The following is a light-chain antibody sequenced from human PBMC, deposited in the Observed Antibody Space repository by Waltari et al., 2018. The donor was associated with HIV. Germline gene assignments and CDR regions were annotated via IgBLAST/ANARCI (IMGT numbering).Light chain of an antibody. J-gene: IGKJ4*01. CDR3: QQYYGVPLT. CDR2: GSF. V-gene: IGKV1-NL1*01. Sequence: DIQLTQSPSSLSPSIGDTVTLPCRPSQDIRNPVSWFQLQPGKAPKLLVHGSFILQRGVPSRFSGSGSGTDYTLTITGLQAEDFATYFCQQYYGVPLTFGGGTRVDI. CDR1: QDIRNP.